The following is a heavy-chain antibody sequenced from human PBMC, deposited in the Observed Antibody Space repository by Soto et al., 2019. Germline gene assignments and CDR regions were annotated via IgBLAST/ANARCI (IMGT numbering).Heavy chain of an antibody. J-gene: IGHJ4*01. CDR2: IKEDGSEI. CDR1: GFTFSRYW. V-gene: IGHV3-7*03. D-gene: IGHD4-17*01. Sequence: GGSLRLSCAASGFTFSRYWLTWVRQAPGKGPQWVANIKEDGSEIYYVGSVKGRFTTSRDNAKNSLYLQMNSLRAEDTAVYYCARIVSGRDYGDSIDCWGRGTLVTVSS. CDR3: ARIVSGRDYGDSIDC.